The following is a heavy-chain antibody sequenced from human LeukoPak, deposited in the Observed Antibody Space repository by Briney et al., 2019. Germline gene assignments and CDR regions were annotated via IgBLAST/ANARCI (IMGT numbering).Heavy chain of an antibody. Sequence: GGSLRLSCAASGFIFSTYWMMWARQAPGKGLEWVANMKGDGSEIHYVDSVKGRFAISRDNARNSLFLQMNGLRPEDTAVYYCARPAYTAAYDLWGQGTMVTVSS. CDR1: GFIFSTYW. CDR2: MKGDGSEI. V-gene: IGHV3-7*01. D-gene: IGHD3-16*01. J-gene: IGHJ3*01. CDR3: ARPAYTAAYDL.